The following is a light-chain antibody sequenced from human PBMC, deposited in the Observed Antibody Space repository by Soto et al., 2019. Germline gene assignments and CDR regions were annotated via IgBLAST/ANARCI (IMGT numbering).Light chain of an antibody. J-gene: IGLJ1*01. CDR1: SSDVGGYNY. V-gene: IGLV2-23*02. CDR3: CSYAGSSTFPYV. Sequence: QPVLTQPASLSVSPGQSITISCTGTSSDVGGYNYVSWYQQHPGKAPKLMIYDVTYRPSGVSNRFSGSKSGNTASLTISGLQAEDEADYYCCSYAGSSTFPYVFGTGTKVTVL. CDR2: DVT.